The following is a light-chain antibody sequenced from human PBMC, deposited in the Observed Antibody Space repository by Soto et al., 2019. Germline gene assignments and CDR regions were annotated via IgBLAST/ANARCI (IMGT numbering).Light chain of an antibody. CDR3: SSYTSGTTLYV. Sequence: QSALTQHASVSGSPGQSITISCTGTSSDVGGYNYVSWYQHHAGKAPRLMIYASSNRPSGVSHRFSGSRSGNTASLTISGLQAEDEADYYCSSYTSGTTLYVFGTGTKLTVL. CDR1: SSDVGGYNY. CDR2: ASS. J-gene: IGLJ1*01. V-gene: IGLV2-14*01.